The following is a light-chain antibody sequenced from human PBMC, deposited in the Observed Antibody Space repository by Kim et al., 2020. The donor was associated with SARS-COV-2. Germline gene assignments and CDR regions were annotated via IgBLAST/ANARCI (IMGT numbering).Light chain of an antibody. J-gene: IGLJ3*02. CDR3: AAWDDSLSVLV. CDR2: RNN. Sequence: QAVVTQPPSASGTPGQRVTISCSGSTSNIGSNFVSWYQQFPGTAPKLLIYRNNKWPSGVPDRFSCSKSGTSASLAISGLRSEDEADYYCAAWDDSLSVLVLGGGTKVTVL. V-gene: IGLV1-47*01. CDR1: TSNIGSNF.